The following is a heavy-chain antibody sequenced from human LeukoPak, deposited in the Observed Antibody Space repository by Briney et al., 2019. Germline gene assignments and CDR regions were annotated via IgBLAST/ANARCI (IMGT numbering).Heavy chain of an antibody. CDR2: IYYSGST. V-gene: IGHV4-59*07. CDR3: ARVGGSSWRYFDY. CDR1: GRSISSYY. J-gene: IGHJ4*02. D-gene: IGHD6-13*01. Sequence: SDTLSLTCTVSGRSISSYYWSWIRQPPGKGLEGIGYIYYSGSTNYNPSLKSRVTISVDTSKNQFSLKLSSVTAADTAVYYCARVGGSSWRYFDYWGQGTLVTVSS.